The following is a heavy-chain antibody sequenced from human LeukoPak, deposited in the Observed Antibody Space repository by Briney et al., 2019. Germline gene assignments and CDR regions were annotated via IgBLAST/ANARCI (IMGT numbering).Heavy chain of an antibody. J-gene: IGHJ4*02. Sequence: GGSLRLSCAASGFTFSSYGMHWVRQAPGKGLEWVAFIRYDGSNIYYADSAKGRFTISRDNSKNTLFLQMNSLRSEDTAVYYCAKSKSEQQLVPPSDYWGQGTLVTVSS. CDR3: AKSKSEQQLVPPSDY. D-gene: IGHD6-13*01. CDR2: IRYDGSNI. V-gene: IGHV3-30*02. CDR1: GFTFSSYG.